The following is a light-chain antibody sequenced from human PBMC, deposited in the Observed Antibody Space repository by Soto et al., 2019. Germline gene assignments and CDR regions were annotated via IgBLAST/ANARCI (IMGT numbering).Light chain of an antibody. V-gene: IGKV3-15*01. Sequence: EVVLTQSPATLSVSPGERATLSCRASQSVSNNLAWYQQKPGQTPRLLIYGASTRATGIPARFSGSGSVTEFTLTISSLQSEDFAVYYCQQYNSWPPITFGQGTRLEI. CDR3: QQYNSWPPIT. J-gene: IGKJ5*01. CDR2: GAS. CDR1: QSVSNN.